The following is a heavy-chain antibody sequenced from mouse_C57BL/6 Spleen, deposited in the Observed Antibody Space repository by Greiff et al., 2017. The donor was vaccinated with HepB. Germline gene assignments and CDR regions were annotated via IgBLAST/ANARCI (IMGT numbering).Heavy chain of an antibody. CDR3: ARAGFITTVVDPFAY. J-gene: IGHJ3*01. Sequence: EVQLQQSGPELVKPGASVKISCKASGYSFTDYNMNWVKQSNGKSLEWIGVINPNYGTTSYNQKFKGKATLTVDQSSSTAYMQLNSLTSEDSAVYYCARAGFITTVVDPFAYWGQGTLVTVSA. CDR2: INPNYGTT. CDR1: GYSFTDYN. D-gene: IGHD1-1*01. V-gene: IGHV1-39*01.